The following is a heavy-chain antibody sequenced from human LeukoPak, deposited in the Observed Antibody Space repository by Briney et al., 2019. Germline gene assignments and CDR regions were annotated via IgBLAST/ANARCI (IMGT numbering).Heavy chain of an antibody. D-gene: IGHD2-21*02. CDR2: VKSDGSST. V-gene: IGHV3-74*01. Sequence: GGSLRLSCAASGFTFSSYAMHWVRQAPGKGLVWVSKVKSDGSSTGYADSVKGRFTISRDNARNKLYLQMNRVRAEDTSVYYCARDGFLGPVTAYLDYWGQGAPVTVGS. CDR3: ARDGFLGPVTAYLDY. J-gene: IGHJ4*02. CDR1: GFTFSSYA.